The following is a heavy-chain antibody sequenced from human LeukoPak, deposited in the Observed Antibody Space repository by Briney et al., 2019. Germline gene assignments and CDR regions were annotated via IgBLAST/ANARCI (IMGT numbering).Heavy chain of an antibody. J-gene: IGHJ6*02. CDR3: AKDPQKNDYYYGMDV. CDR2: ISYDGSNK. CDR1: GFTFSSYG. Sequence: GGSLRLSCAASGFTFSSYGMHWVRQAPGKGLEWVAVISYDGSNKYYADSVKGRFTISRDNSKNTLYLQMNSLRAEDTAVYYCAKDPQKNDYYYGMDVWGQGTTVTVSS. V-gene: IGHV3-30*18. D-gene: IGHD1-1*01.